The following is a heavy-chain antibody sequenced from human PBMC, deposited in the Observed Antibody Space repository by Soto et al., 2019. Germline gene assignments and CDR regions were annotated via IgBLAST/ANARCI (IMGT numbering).Heavy chain of an antibody. D-gene: IGHD6-13*01. CDR2: ISYDGSNK. CDR3: ARDRTLWEQQLVPLGY. J-gene: IGHJ4*02. V-gene: IGHV3-30-3*01. Sequence: QVQLVESGGGVVQPGRSLRLSCAASGFTFSSYAMRWVRQAPGKGLEWVAVISYDGSNKYYADSVKGRFTISRDNSKNTLHLQMNSLRAEDTAVYYCARDRTLWEQQLVPLGYWGQGTLVTVSS. CDR1: GFTFSSYA.